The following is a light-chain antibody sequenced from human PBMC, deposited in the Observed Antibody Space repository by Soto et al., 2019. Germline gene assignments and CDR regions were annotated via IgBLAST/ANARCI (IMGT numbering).Light chain of an antibody. CDR1: QDIGSA. Sequence: IQLTQSPSSLSASVGDRVTITCRAGQDIGSALAWYQQRPGQAPKLLLYDASNLEAGVPSRFSGSGSGTDVTITITSLRPEDFATYYCQQFNGFPLTFGGGTKVQIK. CDR3: QQFNGFPLT. V-gene: IGKV1-13*02. CDR2: DAS. J-gene: IGKJ4*01.